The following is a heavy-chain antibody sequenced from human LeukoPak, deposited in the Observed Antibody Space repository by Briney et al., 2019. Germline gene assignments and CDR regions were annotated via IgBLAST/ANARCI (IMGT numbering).Heavy chain of an antibody. CDR2: ISAYNGNT. Sequence: ASVKVSCKASGYTFTSYGISWVRQAPGQGLEWMGWISAYNGNTNYAQKFQGRVTMTRDTSTSTAYMELRSLRSDDTAVYHCARDEYYYASGSSAGIDYWGQGTLVTVSS. J-gene: IGHJ4*02. D-gene: IGHD3-10*01. CDR1: GYTFTSYG. V-gene: IGHV1-18*01. CDR3: ARDEYYYASGSSAGIDY.